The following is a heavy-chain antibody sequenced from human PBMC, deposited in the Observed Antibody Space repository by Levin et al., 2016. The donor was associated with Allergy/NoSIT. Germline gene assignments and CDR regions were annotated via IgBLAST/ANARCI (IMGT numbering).Heavy chain of an antibody. CDR1: GGSISSSSYY. D-gene: IGHD3-3*01. V-gene: IGHV4-39*01. CDR2: IYYSGST. CDR3: ARLALYYDFWSGYYDPDYYYGMDV. Sequence: SETLSLTCTVSGGSISSSSYYWGWIRQPPGKGLEWIGSIYYSGSTYYNPSLKSRVTISVDTSKNQFSLKLSSVTAADTAVYYCARLALYYDFWSGYYDPDYYYGMDVWGQGTTVTVSS. J-gene: IGHJ6*02.